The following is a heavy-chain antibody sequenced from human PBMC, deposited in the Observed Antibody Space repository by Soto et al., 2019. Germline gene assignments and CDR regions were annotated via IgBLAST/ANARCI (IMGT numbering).Heavy chain of an antibody. V-gene: IGHV1-8*01. CDR1: GYTFTSYD. CDR3: ARGYCSGGSCYPDYYGMDV. J-gene: IGHJ6*02. Sequence: ASVKVSCKASGYTFTSYDINWVRQATGQGLEWMGWMNPNSGNTGYAQKFQGRVTMTRNTSISTAYMELSSLRSEDTAVYYCARGYCSGGSCYPDYYGMDVWGQGTTVTVSS. D-gene: IGHD2-15*01. CDR2: MNPNSGNT.